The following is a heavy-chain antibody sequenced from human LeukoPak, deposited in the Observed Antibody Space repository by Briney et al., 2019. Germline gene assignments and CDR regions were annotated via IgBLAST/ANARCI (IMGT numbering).Heavy chain of an antibody. J-gene: IGHJ6*02. Sequence: SVKVSCKASGGTFSSYTISWVRQAPGQVLEWMGRIIPILGIANYAQKFQGRVTITADKSTSTAYMELSSLRSEDTAVYYCARAEVYYYGLDVWGQGTTVTVSS. CDR1: GGTFSSYT. CDR2: IIPILGIA. V-gene: IGHV1-69*02. CDR3: ARAEVYYYGLDV.